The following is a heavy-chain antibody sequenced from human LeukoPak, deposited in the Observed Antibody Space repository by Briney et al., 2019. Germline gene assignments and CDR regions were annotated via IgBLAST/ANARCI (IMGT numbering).Heavy chain of an antibody. Sequence: SETLSLTCTVSGGSISSYYWSWIRQPPGKGLEWIGYIYTSGSTNYNPSLKSRVTISVDTSKNQFSLKLSSVTAAVTAVYYCARQYYYYMDVWGKGTTVTVSS. CDR3: ARQYYYYMDV. J-gene: IGHJ6*03. V-gene: IGHV4-4*09. CDR1: GGSISSYY. CDR2: IYTSGST.